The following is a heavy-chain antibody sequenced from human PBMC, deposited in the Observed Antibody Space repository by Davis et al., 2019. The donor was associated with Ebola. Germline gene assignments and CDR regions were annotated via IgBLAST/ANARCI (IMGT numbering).Heavy chain of an antibody. CDR1: GGSISSYY. Sequence: SETLSLTCTVSGGSISSYYWSWIRQPPGKGLEWIGYIYYSGSTYYNPSLKSRVTISVDTSKNQFSLKLSSVTAADTAVYYCARDIYDSSAFDYWGQGTLVTVSS. J-gene: IGHJ4*02. V-gene: IGHV4-59*12. CDR3: ARDIYDSSAFDY. D-gene: IGHD3-22*01. CDR2: IYYSGST.